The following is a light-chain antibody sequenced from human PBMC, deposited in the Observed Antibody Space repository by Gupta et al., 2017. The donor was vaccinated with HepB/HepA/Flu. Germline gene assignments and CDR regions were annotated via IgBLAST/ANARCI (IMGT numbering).Light chain of an antibody. CDR1: QSLVYRDGNTY. V-gene: IGKV2-30*01. CDR2: KVF. J-gene: IGKJ1*01. CDR3: MQGTHWPRT. Sequence: DVVMTQSPLSLPVTLGQPASISCRSSQSLVYRDGNTYLSWFQQRPGQSPRRLINKVFNRYSGVPNRFSGSGSGTDVTLKISRVDAEDVGVYYCMQGTHWPRTFGQGTKVEIK.